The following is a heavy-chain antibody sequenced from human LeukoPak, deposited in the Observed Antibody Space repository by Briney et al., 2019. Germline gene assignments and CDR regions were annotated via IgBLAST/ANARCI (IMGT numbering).Heavy chain of an antibody. D-gene: IGHD3-10*01. CDR1: GFTFSSFA. V-gene: IGHV3-23*01. Sequence: PGGSRRLSCAVSGFTFSSFAMSWVRQAPGKGLEWVSVISDSGGTTFYADSVKGRFTISGDNSKNTLYLQMNSLRDEDTAVYYCAKEASGYGYYFDYWGQGTLVTVSS. J-gene: IGHJ4*02. CDR3: AKEASGYGYYFDY. CDR2: ISDSGGTT.